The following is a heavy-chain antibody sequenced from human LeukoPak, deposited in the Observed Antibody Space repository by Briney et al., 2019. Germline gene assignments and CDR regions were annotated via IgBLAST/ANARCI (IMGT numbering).Heavy chain of an antibody. CDR1: GFTFSSYA. Sequence: PGGSLRLSCAASGFTFSSYAMSWVRQAPGKGLEWVSAISGSGGSTYYADSVKGRFTISRDNSKNTLYLQMNSLRAEDTAVYYCAKLPYYYGSGSLPENDYWGQGTLVIVSS. D-gene: IGHD3-10*01. V-gene: IGHV3-23*01. CDR3: AKLPYYYGSGSLPENDY. CDR2: ISGSGGST. J-gene: IGHJ4*02.